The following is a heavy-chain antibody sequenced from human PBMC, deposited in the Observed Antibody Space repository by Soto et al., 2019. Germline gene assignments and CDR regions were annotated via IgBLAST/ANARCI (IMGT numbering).Heavy chain of an antibody. CDR1: GGSISSSSYY. J-gene: IGHJ6*02. Sequence: SETLSLTCTVSGGSISSSSYYWGWIRQPPGKGLEWIGSIYYSGSTYYNPSLKSRVTISVDTSKNQFSLKLSSVTAADTAVYYCARQNSRYYYGRDVWGQGTTVTVSS. CDR2: IYYSGST. V-gene: IGHV4-39*01. CDR3: ARQNSRYYYGRDV. D-gene: IGHD1-26*01.